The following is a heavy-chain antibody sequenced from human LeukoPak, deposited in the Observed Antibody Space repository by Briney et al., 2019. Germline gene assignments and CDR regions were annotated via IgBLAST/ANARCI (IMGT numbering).Heavy chain of an antibody. V-gene: IGHV3-7*01. J-gene: IGHJ4*02. CDR3: ARAAVRGYSGYEAFFDY. D-gene: IGHD5-12*01. CDR1: GFIFSNYW. CDR2: MKQDGREK. Sequence: GGSLRLSCVASGFIFSNYWMSWVRQVPGKGLEWVANMKQDGREKYLVDSVKGRFTISRDNAKNSLYLQMNSLRAEDTAVYYCARAAVRGYSGYEAFFDYWGQGTLVTVSS.